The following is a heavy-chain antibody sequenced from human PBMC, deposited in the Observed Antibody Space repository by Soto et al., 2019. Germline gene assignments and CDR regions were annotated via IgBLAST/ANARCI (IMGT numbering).Heavy chain of an antibody. Sequence: ASVKVSCKASGYTFTGYYMHWVRQAPGQGLEWMGWINPNSGGTNYAQKFQGWVTMTRDTSISTAYMELSRLRSDDTAVYYCARDCTSSGWCFFDYWGQGTLVTVSS. D-gene: IGHD6-19*01. CDR3: ARDCTSSGWCFFDY. J-gene: IGHJ4*02. CDR1: GYTFTGYY. CDR2: INPNSGGT. V-gene: IGHV1-2*04.